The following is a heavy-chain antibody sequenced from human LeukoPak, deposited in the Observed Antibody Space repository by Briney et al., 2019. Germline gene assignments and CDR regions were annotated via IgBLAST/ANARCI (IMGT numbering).Heavy chain of an antibody. V-gene: IGHV3-53*01. J-gene: IGHJ3*02. CDR3: ARGTRYFDWLRAFDI. CDR2: IYSGGST. Sequence: GGSLRLSCAASGFTVSSNYMSWVRQAPGKGLEWVSVIYSGGSTYYADSVKGRFTISRDNSKNTLYLQMNSLRAEDTAVYYCARGTRYFDWLRAFDIWGQGTMVTVSS. D-gene: IGHD3-9*01. CDR1: GFTVSSNY.